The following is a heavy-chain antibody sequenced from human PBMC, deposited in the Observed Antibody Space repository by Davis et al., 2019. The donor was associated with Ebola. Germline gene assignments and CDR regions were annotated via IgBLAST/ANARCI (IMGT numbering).Heavy chain of an antibody. D-gene: IGHD3-10*01. J-gene: IGHJ4*02. CDR2: ISSGSETR. Sequence: GESLKISCAASGFSFSGHSMNWVRQAPGNGLEWVSYISSGSETRYYADSVKGRFTISRDNAKNSLYLQMNSLRDEDTAIYYCAREEWYYGSGSYYSPYYFDYWGQGTLVTVSS. CDR1: GFSFSGHS. CDR3: AREEWYYGSGSYYSPYYFDY. V-gene: IGHV3-48*02.